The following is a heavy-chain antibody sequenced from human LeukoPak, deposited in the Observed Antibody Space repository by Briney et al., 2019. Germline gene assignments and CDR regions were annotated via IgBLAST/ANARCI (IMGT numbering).Heavy chain of an antibody. D-gene: IGHD2-2*01. CDR3: ARALPAASHTSFDY. CDR1: GFAFRTYS. J-gene: IGHJ4*02. CDR2: ISSSSGSK. V-gene: IGHV3-48*02. Sequence: GGSLRPSCGASGFAFRTYSMSWVRQAPGKGLEWVSYISSSSGSKHYADSVRGRFAISRDNAKNSLYLQMNSLRDEDTAVFYCARALPAASHTSFDYWGQGTRVTVSS.